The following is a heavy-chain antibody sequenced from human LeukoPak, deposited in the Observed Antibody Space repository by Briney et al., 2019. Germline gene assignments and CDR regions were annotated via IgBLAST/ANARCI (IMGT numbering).Heavy chain of an antibody. CDR2: ISGSGGST. Sequence: GGSLRLSCAASGFTFSSYAMSWVRQAPGKGLEWVSGISGSGGSTYYADSVKGRFTISRDKSKNTLYLQMGSLRAEDMAVYYCAILGAGGFDYWGQGTLVTVSS. J-gene: IGHJ4*02. V-gene: IGHV3-23*01. CDR1: GFTFSSYA. CDR3: AILGAGGFDY. D-gene: IGHD6-19*01.